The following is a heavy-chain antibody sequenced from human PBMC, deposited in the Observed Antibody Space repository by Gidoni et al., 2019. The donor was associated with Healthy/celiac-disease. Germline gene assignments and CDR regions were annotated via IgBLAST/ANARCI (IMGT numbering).Heavy chain of an antibody. CDR2: INWNGGST. CDR1: VFTFDDYG. Sequence: EVQLVESGGGVVRPGGSLRLSCAASVFTFDDYGMSWVRQAPGKGLEWVSGINWNGGSTGYAEAVKGRFTISRDNDKNSLYLQMNSLRAEDTALYHCARVARGGSSWDFDYWGQGTLVTVSS. J-gene: IGHJ4*02. CDR3: ARVARGGSSWDFDY. D-gene: IGHD6-13*01. V-gene: IGHV3-20*01.